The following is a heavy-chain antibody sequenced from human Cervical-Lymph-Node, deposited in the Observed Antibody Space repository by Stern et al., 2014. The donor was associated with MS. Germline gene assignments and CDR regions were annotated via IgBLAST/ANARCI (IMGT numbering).Heavy chain of an antibody. V-gene: IGHV3-33*01. J-gene: IGHJ6*02. CDR2: IWYDGRNK. CDR3: ARDEAAAGPYYYYGMDV. CDR1: GFTFSSYG. D-gene: IGHD6-13*01. Sequence: MQLVESGGGVVQPGRSLRLSCAASGFTFSSYGMHWVRQAPGKGLEWVAVIWYDGRNKYYADSVKGRFTISRDNSKNTLYLQMNSLRAEDTAVYYCARDEAAAGPYYYYGMDVWGQGTTVTVSS.